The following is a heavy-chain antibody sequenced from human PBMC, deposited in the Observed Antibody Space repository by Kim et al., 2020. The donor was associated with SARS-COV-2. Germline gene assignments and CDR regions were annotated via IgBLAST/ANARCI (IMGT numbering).Heavy chain of an antibody. D-gene: IGHD5-18*01. V-gene: IGHV3-21*01. CDR2: ISSSSSYI. CDR3: AREETVDTAMIYFSYYGMDV. CDR1: GFTFSSYS. Sequence: GGSLRLSCAASGFTFSSYSMNWVRQAPGKGLEWVSSISSSSSYIYYADSVKGRFTISRDNAKNSLYLQMNSLRAEDTAVYYCAREETVDTAMIYFSYYGMDVWGQGTTVTVSS. J-gene: IGHJ6*02.